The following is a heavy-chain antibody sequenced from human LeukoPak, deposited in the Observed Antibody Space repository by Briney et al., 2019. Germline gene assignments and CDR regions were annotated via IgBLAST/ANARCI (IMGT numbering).Heavy chain of an antibody. CDR1: GFSVSDAY. Sequence: GGSLRLSCAASGFSVSDAYMSWVRQTPGKRLEWIGRIISKSDGGTTDYAAPVKDRFIISRDDSRGTLYLQLNSLRTDDTAVYYCLAQYYFDYWGRGTLVTVSS. V-gene: IGHV3-15*01. D-gene: IGHD5-24*01. J-gene: IGHJ4*02. CDR3: LAQYYFDY. CDR2: IISKSDGGTT.